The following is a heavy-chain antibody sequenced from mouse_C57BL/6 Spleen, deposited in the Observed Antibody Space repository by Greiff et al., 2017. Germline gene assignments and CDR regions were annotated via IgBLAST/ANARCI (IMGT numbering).Heavy chain of an antibody. Sequence: QVSLKVSGPGILQSSQTLSLTCSFSGFSLSTSGMGVSWIRQPSGKGLEWLAHIYWDDDKRYNPSLKSRLTISKDTSRNQVFLKITSVDTADTATYSCARGRYGSSSFSYFEVWGTETPVTVSS. V-gene: IGHV8-12*01. J-gene: IGHJ1*03. D-gene: IGHD1-1*01. CDR2: IYWDDDK. CDR1: GFSLSTSGMG. CDR3: ARGRYGSSSFSYFEV.